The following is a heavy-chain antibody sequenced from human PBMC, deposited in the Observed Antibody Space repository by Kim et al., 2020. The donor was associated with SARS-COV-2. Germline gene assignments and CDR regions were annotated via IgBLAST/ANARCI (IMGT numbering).Heavy chain of an antibody. Sequence: GGSLRLSCAASGFTFSSYWMHWVRQAPGKGLVWVSHINTDGSSTNYADSVKGRFTISRDNAKNTLYLQMNSLRAEDTAVYYCAKPFSANWYFALWGRGTLVTVSS. CDR2: INTDGSST. D-gene: IGHD5-18*01. V-gene: IGHV3-74*01. J-gene: IGHJ2*01. CDR1: GFTFSSYW. CDR3: AKPFSANWYFAL.